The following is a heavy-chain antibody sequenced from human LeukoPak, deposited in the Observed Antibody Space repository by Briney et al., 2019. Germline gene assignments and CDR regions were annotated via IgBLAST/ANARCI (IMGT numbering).Heavy chain of an antibody. CDR3: ARVMGRRTWWLRKNDWFDP. J-gene: IGHJ5*02. CDR2: INTGNGNT. Sequence: VASVKVSCTASGYTFTSYAMHWVRQAPGQRLECMGWINTGNGNTKYSQKFQGRVTITRDTSASTAYMDLSSLRSEDTAVYYCARVMGRRTWWLRKNDWFDPWGQGTLVTVSS. V-gene: IGHV1-3*04. D-gene: IGHD5-12*01. CDR1: GYTFTSYA.